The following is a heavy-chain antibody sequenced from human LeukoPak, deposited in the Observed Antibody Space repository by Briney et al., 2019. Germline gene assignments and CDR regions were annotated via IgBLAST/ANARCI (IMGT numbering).Heavy chain of an antibody. CDR1: GYTFTGFY. CDR3: ARGPHESSGYPDD. Sequence: ASVKVSCKASGYTFTGFYMHWVRQATGQGLEWMGWINANSGGTKYAQRFQGRVTVTRDTSMNTAYMELNSLRSDDTTVYYCARGPHESSGYPDDWGQGTLVTVSS. D-gene: IGHD3-22*01. V-gene: IGHV1-2*02. J-gene: IGHJ4*02. CDR2: INANSGGT.